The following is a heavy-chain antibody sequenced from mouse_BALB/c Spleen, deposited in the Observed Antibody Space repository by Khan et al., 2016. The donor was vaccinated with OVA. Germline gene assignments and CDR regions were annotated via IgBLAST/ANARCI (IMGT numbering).Heavy chain of an antibody. Sequence: QVQLQQSGPELVRPGVSVKISCKGSGYTFTDYAMHWVKQSHAKSLEWIGVISTHYGNVDSNQKFKGKATMTVDKSSNTAYMELARFTSEDPAIYYCARGSGKDRFAYWGQGTLVTVSA. CDR1: GYTFTDYA. CDR2: ISTHYGNV. CDR3: ARGSGKDRFAY. D-gene: IGHD1-3*01. J-gene: IGHJ3*01. V-gene: IGHV1S137*01.